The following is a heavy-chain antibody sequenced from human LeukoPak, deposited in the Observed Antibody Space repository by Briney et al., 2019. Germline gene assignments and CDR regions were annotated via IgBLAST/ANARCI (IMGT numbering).Heavy chain of an antibody. J-gene: IGHJ4*02. CDR2: INPDGDYS. CDR1: GFNFRKYW. CDR3: ARDRNPYSSSWYYFDY. V-gene: IGHV3-74*01. D-gene: IGHD6-13*01. Sequence: GGSLRLSCAASGFNFRKYWMQWVRHVPGKGLVWVSEINPDGDYSGHSNSVRGRFTISRDNAKNTLYLQMTSLSAEDTAVYYCARDRNPYSSSWYYFDYWGQGTLVTVSS.